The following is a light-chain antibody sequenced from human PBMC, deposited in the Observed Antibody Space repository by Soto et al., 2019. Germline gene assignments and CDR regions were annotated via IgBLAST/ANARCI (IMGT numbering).Light chain of an antibody. CDR1: QTINSW. CDR3: QQYNSYPWT. V-gene: IGKV1-5*03. Sequence: DIQMTQSPSTLSASVRDRVTITCRASQTINSWLAGYQQKPGKAPKLLIYKASSLESGVPSRFSGSGSGTASTLTISSLQPDDFATYYCQQYNSYPWTFGQGTKLEIK. CDR2: KAS. J-gene: IGKJ2*02.